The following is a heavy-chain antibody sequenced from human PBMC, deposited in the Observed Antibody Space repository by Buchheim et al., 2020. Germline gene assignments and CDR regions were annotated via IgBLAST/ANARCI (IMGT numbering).Heavy chain of an antibody. CDR1: GGSIGSSSYY. V-gene: IGHV4-39*07. Sequence: QLQLQESGPALVKPSETLSLTCTVFGGSIGSSSYYWGWVRQPPGKGLEWIGSISHSGNTYYNPSLKSRVTISVDTSKTQFSLRMGSVTAADTAVCYCARDTYAYAWFFYWGQGTL. CDR3: ARDTYAYAWFFY. D-gene: IGHD3-10*01. J-gene: IGHJ4*02. CDR2: ISHSGNT.